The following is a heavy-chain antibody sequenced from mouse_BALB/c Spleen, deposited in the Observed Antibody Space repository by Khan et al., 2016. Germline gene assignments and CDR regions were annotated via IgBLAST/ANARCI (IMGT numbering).Heavy chain of an antibody. D-gene: IGHD2-10*02. V-gene: IGHV14-1*02. CDR2: IDPENGNT. J-gene: IGHJ4*01. Sequence: VQLQQSGAELVRPGALVKLSCKASGFNIKDYYMHWVKQRPEQGLEWIGWIDPENGNTIYDPKFQGKASITADTSSNTAYLQLSSLTSEDTAVYYCASYGNDARDDWGQGTAVTVSS. CDR1: GFNIKDYY. CDR3: ASYGNDARDD.